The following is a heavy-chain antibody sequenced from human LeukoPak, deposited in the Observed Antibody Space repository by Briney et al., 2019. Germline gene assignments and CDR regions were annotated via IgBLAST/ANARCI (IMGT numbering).Heavy chain of an antibody. CDR2: IWYDGSNK. CDR3: ANVRYFDWYYFDY. CDR1: GFTFSSYG. V-gene: IGHV3-33*06. D-gene: IGHD3-9*01. Sequence: GGSLRLSCAASGFTFSSYGMHWVRQAPGKGLEWVADIWYDGSNKYYADSVKGRFTISRDNSKNTLYLQMNSLRAEDTAVYYCANVRYFDWYYFDYWGQGALVTVSS. J-gene: IGHJ4*02.